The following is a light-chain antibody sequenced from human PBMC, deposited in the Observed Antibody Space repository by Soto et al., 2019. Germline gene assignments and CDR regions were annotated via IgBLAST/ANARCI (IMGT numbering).Light chain of an antibody. V-gene: IGLV2-8*01. CDR1: STNFGGYNY. Sequence: QSVLTQPPSASGSPGQSVTISCTGTSTNFGGYNYVSWYQQHPGKAPKLIIYEVTKRPSGVPDRFSGSKSGTTASLTVSGLHAEEEADYYCSSYAGSNSYVFGTGTKLTVL. J-gene: IGLJ1*01. CDR2: EVT. CDR3: SSYAGSNSYV.